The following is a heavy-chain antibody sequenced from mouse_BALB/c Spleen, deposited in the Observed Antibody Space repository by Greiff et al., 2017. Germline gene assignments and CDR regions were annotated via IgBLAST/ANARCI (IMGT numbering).Heavy chain of an antibody. CDR1: GYTFSSYW. D-gene: IGHD1-1*01. V-gene: IGHV1-9*01. CDR3: ASITTVVDY. CDR2: ILPGSGST. Sequence: QVQLQQSGAELMKPGASVKIPCKATGYTFSSYWIEWVKQRPGHGLEWIGEILPGSGSTNYNEKFKGKATFTADTSSNTAYMQLSSLTSEDSAVYYCASITTVVDYWGQGTTLTVSS. J-gene: IGHJ2*01.